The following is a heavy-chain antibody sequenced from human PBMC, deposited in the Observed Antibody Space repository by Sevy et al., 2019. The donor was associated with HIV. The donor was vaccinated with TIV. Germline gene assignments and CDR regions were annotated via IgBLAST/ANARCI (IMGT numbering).Heavy chain of an antibody. V-gene: IGHV3-30*02. Sequence: GGSLRLSCAASGFTFSSYGMHWVRQAPGKGLEWVAFIRYDGSNKYYADSVKGRFTISRDNSKNTLYLQMNSLRAEDTAVYYWAKSLRKKGEITFGGVIAPEYWGQGTLVTVSS. CDR3: AKSLRKKGEITFGGVIAPEY. D-gene: IGHD3-16*02. CDR1: GFTFSSYG. CDR2: IRYDGSNK. J-gene: IGHJ4*02.